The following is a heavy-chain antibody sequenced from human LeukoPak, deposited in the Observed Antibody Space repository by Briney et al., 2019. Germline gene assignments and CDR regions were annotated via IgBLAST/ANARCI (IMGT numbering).Heavy chain of an antibody. J-gene: IGHJ5*02. CDR2: ISGSGGST. Sequence: GGSLRLSCAASGFTFSSYAMSWVRQAPGGGLEWVSAISGSGGSTYYADSVKGRFTISRDNSKNTLYLQMNSLRAEDTAIYYCAKDRLAAAGIVGNWFDPWGQGTLVTVSS. CDR3: AKDRLAAAGIVGNWFDP. V-gene: IGHV3-23*01. CDR1: GFTFSSYA. D-gene: IGHD6-13*01.